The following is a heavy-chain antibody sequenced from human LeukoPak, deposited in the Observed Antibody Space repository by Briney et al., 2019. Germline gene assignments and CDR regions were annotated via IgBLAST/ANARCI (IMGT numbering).Heavy chain of an antibody. D-gene: IGHD6-13*01. J-gene: IGHJ4*02. V-gene: IGHV3-66*01. CDR3: ARDDPPYSSSWYSFDY. Sequence: GGSLRLSCAASGFTVSSNYMSWVRQAPGKGLEWVSVIYSGGSTYYADSVKGRFTISRDNSKNTLYLQMNSLRAEDTAVYYCARDDPPYSSSWYSFDYWGQGTLVTVSS. CDR1: GFTVSSNY. CDR2: IYSGGST.